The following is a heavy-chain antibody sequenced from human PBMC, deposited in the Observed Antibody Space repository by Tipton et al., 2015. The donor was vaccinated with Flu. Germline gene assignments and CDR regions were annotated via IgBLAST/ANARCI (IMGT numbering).Heavy chain of an antibody. CDR3: ARGRTSCGGDCYCPPHQFDNNGDYEAFDV. V-gene: IGHV3-66*03. CDR1: GFSVKSNY. Sequence: SLRLSCAASGFSVKSNYMSWVRQSPGKGLEWVSVIYTCSGVYYADSVKGRFIISRDNANNILYLQMNSLTIEDTGVYYCARGRTSCGGDCYCPPHQFDNNGDYEAFDVWGQGTVVTVSS. J-gene: IGHJ3*01. CDR2: IYTCSGV. D-gene: IGHD2-21*02.